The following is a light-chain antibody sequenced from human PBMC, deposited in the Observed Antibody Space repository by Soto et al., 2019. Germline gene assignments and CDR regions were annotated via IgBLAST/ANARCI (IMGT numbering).Light chain of an antibody. V-gene: IGLV2-14*01. J-gene: IGLJ2*01. CDR1: SSDIGDYTH. CDR2: EVS. Sequence: QSALTQPASVSGSPGQSNTISCTGTSSDIGDYTHVSWYQQHPGKAPKLIIYEVSDRPSGVSNRFSGSKSGNTASLTISGLQTEDEADYYCCSYTSISTSAVFGGGTKLTVL. CDR3: CSYTSISTSAV.